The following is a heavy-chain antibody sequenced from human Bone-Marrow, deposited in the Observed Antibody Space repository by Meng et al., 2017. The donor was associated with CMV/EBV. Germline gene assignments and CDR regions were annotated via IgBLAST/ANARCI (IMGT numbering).Heavy chain of an antibody. Sequence: ASVKVSCKASGYTFTSYYMHWVRQAPGQGLEWMGIINPSGGSTSYAQKFQGRVTMTRDTSTSTVYMELSSLRSEDTAVYYCARGLAKLAARARYENYYYYGMDVWGQGTTVTVSS. V-gene: IGHV1-46*01. CDR2: INPSGGST. J-gene: IGHJ6*02. D-gene: IGHD6-6*01. CDR1: GYTFTSYY. CDR3: ARGLAKLAARARYENYYYYGMDV.